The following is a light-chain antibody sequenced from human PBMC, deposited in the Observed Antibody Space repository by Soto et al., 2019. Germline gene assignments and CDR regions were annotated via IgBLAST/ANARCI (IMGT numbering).Light chain of an antibody. CDR2: EGS. V-gene: IGKV1-5*01. J-gene: IGKJ4*01. Sequence: DIQMTQSPSTLSASIGDTVTITCRANQSISSWLAWYQQKPGKAPKLLISEGSSLESEVPSRFSGSGSGTEFTLTISSLQPDDLATYYCQQYNSSPLTFGGGTKVEIK. CDR1: QSISSW. CDR3: QQYNSSPLT.